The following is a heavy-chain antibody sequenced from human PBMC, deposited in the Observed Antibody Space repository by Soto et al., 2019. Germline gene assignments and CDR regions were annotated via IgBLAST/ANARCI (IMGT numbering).Heavy chain of an antibody. V-gene: IGHV3-53*04. CDR3: ARDIWGYCSSTSCRQTDAFDI. CDR1: GFTVSSNY. Sequence: GGSLRLSCAASGFTVSSNYMSWVRQAPGKGLEWVSVIYSGGSTYYADSVKGRFTISRHNSKNRLYLQMNSLRAEDTAVYYCARDIWGYCSSTSCRQTDAFDIWGQGTMVTVSS. D-gene: IGHD2-2*01. J-gene: IGHJ3*02. CDR2: IYSGGST.